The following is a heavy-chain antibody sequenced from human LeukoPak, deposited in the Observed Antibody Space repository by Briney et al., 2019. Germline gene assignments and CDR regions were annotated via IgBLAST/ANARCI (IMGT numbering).Heavy chain of an antibody. CDR3: AQQVGYCSSGSCYFTY. V-gene: IGHV3-64*04. CDR1: GFTFSSYT. Sequence: GGSLRLSCSASGFTFSSYTMHWVRQAPGKGLEYVSAISSNGGSTYYADSVKGRFTISRDKSKNTLSLQMNSLRAEDTAVYYCAQQVGYCSSGSCYFTYWGQGTLVTVSS. CDR2: ISSNGGST. J-gene: IGHJ1*01. D-gene: IGHD2-15*01.